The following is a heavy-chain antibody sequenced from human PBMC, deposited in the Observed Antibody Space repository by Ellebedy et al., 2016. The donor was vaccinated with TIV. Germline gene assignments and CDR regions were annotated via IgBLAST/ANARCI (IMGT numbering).Heavy chain of an antibody. D-gene: IGHD6-19*01. V-gene: IGHV3-21*01. Sequence: GESLKISCAASGFTFSSYTMNWVRQAPGKGLEWVSSISSSSSYIYYADSVKGRFTISRDNAKNSLYLQMNNLRAEDTAVYYCARQNPAYSSGQVSPIDHWGQGALVTVSS. CDR1: GFTFSSYT. J-gene: IGHJ4*02. CDR2: ISSSSSYI. CDR3: ARQNPAYSSGQVSPIDH.